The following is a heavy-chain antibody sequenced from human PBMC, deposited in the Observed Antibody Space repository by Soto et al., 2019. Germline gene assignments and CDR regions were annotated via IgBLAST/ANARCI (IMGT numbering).Heavy chain of an antibody. CDR2: IYPGDSDT. CDR3: ARQSTAGGYKAARPWGMDV. Sequence: GESLKISCKGSGYSFTSYWIGWVRQMPGKGLEWMGIIYPGDSDTRYSPSFQGQVTISADKSISTAHLQWSSLKASDTAMYYCARQSTAGGYKAARPWGMDVWGHTTTVTVSS. D-gene: IGHD6-6*01. J-gene: IGHJ6*02. CDR1: GYSFTSYW. V-gene: IGHV5-51*01.